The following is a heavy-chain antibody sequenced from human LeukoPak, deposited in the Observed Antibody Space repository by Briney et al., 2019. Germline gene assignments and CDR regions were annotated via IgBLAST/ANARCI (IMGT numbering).Heavy chain of an antibody. V-gene: IGHV3-7*01. CDR1: GFNFRNYW. D-gene: IGHD2-2*02. CDR2: INQDGSEK. J-gene: IGHJ3*02. CDR3: ARELGYCSSSSCYTSLDAFDI. Sequence: SGGSLRLSCAASGFNFRNYWMTWVRQAPGKGLEGVANINQDGSEKYYVDSVKGRFTISRDNAENLLYLQMNSLRAEDTAVYYCARELGYCSSSSCYTSLDAFDIWGQGTTVTVSS.